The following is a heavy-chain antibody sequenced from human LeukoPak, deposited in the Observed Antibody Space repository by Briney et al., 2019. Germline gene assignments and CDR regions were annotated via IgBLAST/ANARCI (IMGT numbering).Heavy chain of an antibody. CDR3: TNHFAS. Sequence: GGSLRLSCAASGFTFSSYAMSWVRQAPGKGLEWVGRIKKKSEGATTDYAAPVKGRFTISRDDSQTTVSLQMNGLKTEDTAVHYCTNHFASWGQGTLITVSS. CDR2: IKKKSEGATT. D-gene: IGHD3-3*02. CDR1: GFTFSSYA. V-gene: IGHV3-15*01. J-gene: IGHJ4*02.